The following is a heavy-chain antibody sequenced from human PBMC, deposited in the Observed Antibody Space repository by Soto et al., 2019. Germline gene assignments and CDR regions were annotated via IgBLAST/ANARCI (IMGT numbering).Heavy chain of an antibody. Sequence: QLQLQESGPGLVKPSETLSLTCTVSGGSISSSSYYWGWIRQPPGKGLEWIGSIYYSGSTYYNPSLKGRVTISVDTSKNQFSLKLSSVTAADTAVYYCARQHCSGGSCYFGYWGQGTLVTVSS. CDR1: GGSISSSSYY. CDR2: IYYSGST. J-gene: IGHJ4*02. D-gene: IGHD2-15*01. V-gene: IGHV4-39*01. CDR3: ARQHCSGGSCYFGY.